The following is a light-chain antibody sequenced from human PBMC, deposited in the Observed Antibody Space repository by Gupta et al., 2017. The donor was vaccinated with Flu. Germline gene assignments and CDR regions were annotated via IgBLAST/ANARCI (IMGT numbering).Light chain of an antibody. CDR3: QQTDSTPWT. CDR1: QSIGRY. CDR2: AAS. Sequence: DIQMTQSPSSLSASIEDRVTITCWASQSIGRYLNWYQQKPGKAPNLLIFAASTLESGVSSRFSGSGSGAGFTLTISRLQPEDFATYYCQQTDSTPWTFGQGTKVEVK. V-gene: IGKV1-39*01. J-gene: IGKJ1*01.